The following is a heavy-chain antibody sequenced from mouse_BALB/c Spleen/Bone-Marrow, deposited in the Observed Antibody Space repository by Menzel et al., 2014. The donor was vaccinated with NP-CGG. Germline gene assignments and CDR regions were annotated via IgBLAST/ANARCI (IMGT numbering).Heavy chain of an antibody. J-gene: IGHJ3*01. CDR1: GYSFTGYN. V-gene: IGHV1-39*01. Sequence: VQLQQSGPELEKPGASVKISCKASGYSFTGYNMNWVKQSNGKSLEWIGNIDPYYGDTSYNQKFKGKATLTVDKSSSTAYMQLKSLTSEDSAVYYCAITARATLAWFAYWGQGTLVTVSA. CDR3: AITARATLAWFAY. D-gene: IGHD3-1*01. CDR2: IDPYYGDT.